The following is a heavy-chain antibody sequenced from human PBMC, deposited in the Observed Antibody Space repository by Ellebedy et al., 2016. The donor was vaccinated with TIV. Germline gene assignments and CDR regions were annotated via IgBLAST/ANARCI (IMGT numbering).Heavy chain of an antibody. CDR2: LTADGRST. CDR3: RPGHYSDA. Sequence: GGSLRLXXAASGFSLSNSFMSWIRQAPGKGLEWVSTLTADGRSTYFADSVKGRFTISRDISKNTLFLQMNSLRAEDTAVYYCRPGHYSDAWGQGTLATVSS. CDR1: GFSLSNSF. J-gene: IGHJ4*02. V-gene: IGHV3-23*01.